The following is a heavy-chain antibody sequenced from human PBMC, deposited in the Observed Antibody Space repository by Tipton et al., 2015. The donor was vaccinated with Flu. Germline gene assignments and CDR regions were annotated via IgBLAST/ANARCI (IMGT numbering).Heavy chain of an antibody. D-gene: IGHD3-3*02. CDR3: AREPRKHLKGGFDI. CDR1: GFTFSTYW. Sequence: AVSGFTFSTYWMSWVRQAPGKGLEWVANIREDGGEKKYVDSVKGRFTISRDNAKNSLYLQMDSLRVDDTAVYYCAREPRKHLKGGFDIWGQGTVVAVSS. V-gene: IGHV3-7*01. CDR2: IREDGGEK. J-gene: IGHJ3*02.